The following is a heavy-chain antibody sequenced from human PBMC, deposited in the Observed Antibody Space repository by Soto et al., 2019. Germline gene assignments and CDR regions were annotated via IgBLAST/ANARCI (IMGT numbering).Heavy chain of an antibody. J-gene: IGHJ5*02. CDR2: IYYSGST. CDR3: ATRNPLDFGVVTGWFDP. D-gene: IGHD3-3*01. Sequence: PSETLSFTCTVSGGSISSGGYYWSWIRQHPGKGLEWIGYIYYSGSTYYNPSLKSRVTISVDTSKNQFSLKLSSVTAADTAVYYCATRNPLDFGVVTGWFDPWGQGTLVTVSS. V-gene: IGHV4-31*03. CDR1: GGSISSGGYY.